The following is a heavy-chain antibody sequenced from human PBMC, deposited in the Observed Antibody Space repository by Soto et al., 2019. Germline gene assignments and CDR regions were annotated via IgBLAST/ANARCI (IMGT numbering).Heavy chain of an antibody. D-gene: IGHD3-10*01. CDR2: IYPGDSDI. CDR3: PRLTAGTVDAHDI. V-gene: IGHV5-51*01. CDR1: GYSFTSHW. Sequence: GESLKISCEGSGYSFTSHWIAWVRQMPGKGLEWMGIIYPGDSDIRYSPSFQGQATISADKSISTAYLQWGSLKASDSAMYYCPRLTAGTVDAHDIWGQGTMVPVSS. J-gene: IGHJ3*02.